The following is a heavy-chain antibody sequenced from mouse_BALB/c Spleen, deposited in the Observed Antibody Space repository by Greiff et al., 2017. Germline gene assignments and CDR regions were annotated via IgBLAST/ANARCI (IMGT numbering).Heavy chain of an antibody. V-gene: IGHV5-12-2*01. CDR3: ARESLGQGAMDY. J-gene: IGHJ4*01. Sequence: EGQVVESGGGLVQPGGSLKLSCAASGFTFSSYTMSWVRQTPEKRLEWVAYISNGGGSTYYPDTVKGRFTISRDNAKNTLYLQMSSLKSEDTAMYYCARESLGQGAMDYWGQGTSVTVSS. CDR2: ISNGGGST. CDR1: GFTFSSYT. D-gene: IGHD3-3*01.